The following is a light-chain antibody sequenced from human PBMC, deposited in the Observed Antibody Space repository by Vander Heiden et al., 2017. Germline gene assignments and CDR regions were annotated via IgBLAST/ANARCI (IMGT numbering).Light chain of an antibody. J-gene: IGLJ2*01. Sequence: YQLTPPPSVPVSPGQTASLPLPRDNVGDPHACRYQQKPGQSPVLVIYQDSKRPSGIPERFSGSNAGNTATLTISGNQAMEEDDYYCQAWDSSTEVVFGGGTKLTVL. CDR2: QDS. CDR1: NVGDPH. V-gene: IGLV3-1*01. CDR3: QAWDSSTEVV.